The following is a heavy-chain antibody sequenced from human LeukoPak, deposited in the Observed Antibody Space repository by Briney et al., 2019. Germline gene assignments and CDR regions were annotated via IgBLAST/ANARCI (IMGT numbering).Heavy chain of an antibody. CDR2: IYYTGTT. V-gene: IGHV4-34*01. D-gene: IGHD4-23*01. J-gene: IGHJ4*02. Sequence: PSETLSLTCDVYGGSFSGYYWAWIRQPPGKGLEWIGTIYYTGTTYYNPSLKSRVTISVDTSKNQFSLKLSSVTAADTAVYYCASLEPTLDDYWGQGTLVTVSS. CDR1: GGSFSGYY. CDR3: ASLEPTLDDY.